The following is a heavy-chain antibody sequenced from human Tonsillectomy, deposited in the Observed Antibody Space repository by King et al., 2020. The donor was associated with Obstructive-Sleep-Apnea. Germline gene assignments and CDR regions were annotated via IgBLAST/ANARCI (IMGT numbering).Heavy chain of an antibody. D-gene: IGHD2-8*01. Sequence: VQLVESGGGLVQPGRSLRLSCAASGFTFDDYAMLWVRQAPGKGLEWVSGISWNSDNIDYADSVKGRFTISRDNAKNSLYLQMNSLTAEDTALYYCAKASPGYCTNTYCSGFFQHWGQGTLVTVSS. CDR2: ISWNSDNI. V-gene: IGHV3-9*01. CDR1: GFTFDDYA. J-gene: IGHJ1*01. CDR3: AKASPGYCTNTYCSGFFQH.